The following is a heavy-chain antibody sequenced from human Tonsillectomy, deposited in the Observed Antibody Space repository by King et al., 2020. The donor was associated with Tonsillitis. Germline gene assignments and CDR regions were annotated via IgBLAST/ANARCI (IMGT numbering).Heavy chain of an antibody. Sequence: VQLVESGAEVKKPGASVKVSCKASGYTFTGYYMHWVRQAPGQGLEWMGWINPNSGGTNYAQKFQGRVTMTRDTSISTAYMELSRLRSDDTAVYYCARAGVCCSGGSCYSDYWGQGTLVTVSS. J-gene: IGHJ4*02. V-gene: IGHV1-2*02. CDR1: GYTFTGYY. D-gene: IGHD2-15*01. CDR2: INPNSGGT. CDR3: ARAGVCCSGGSCYSDY.